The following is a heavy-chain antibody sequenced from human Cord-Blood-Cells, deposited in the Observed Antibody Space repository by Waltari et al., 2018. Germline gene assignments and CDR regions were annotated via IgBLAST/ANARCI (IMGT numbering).Heavy chain of an antibody. Sequence: QVQLQESGPGLVKPSQTLSLTCTVSGGSISSGGYYWSWIRQHPGKGLEWIGYIYYSGRPDYNPSLKSRVTISVDTSKNQFSLKLSSVTAADTAVYYCARVFFRRYYDILTGYYFDYWGQGTLVTVSS. CDR3: ARVFFRRYYDILTGYYFDY. CDR2: IYYSGRP. CDR1: GGSISSGGYY. V-gene: IGHV4-31*03. D-gene: IGHD3-9*01. J-gene: IGHJ4*02.